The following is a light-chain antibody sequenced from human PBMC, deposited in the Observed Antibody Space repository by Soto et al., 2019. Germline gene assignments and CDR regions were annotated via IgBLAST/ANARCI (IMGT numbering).Light chain of an antibody. CDR2: GAS. CDR3: QQYHNWPPYT. CDR1: QSVSTN. Sequence: EIVMTQSPATLSVSPGERVTLSCRASQSVSTNLAWYQQKPGQAPGLLMYGASTRATGIPARFSGSGSGTEFTLTISSLQSEDFAVYYCQQYHNWPPYTFGQGTKLEIK. V-gene: IGKV3-15*01. J-gene: IGKJ2*01.